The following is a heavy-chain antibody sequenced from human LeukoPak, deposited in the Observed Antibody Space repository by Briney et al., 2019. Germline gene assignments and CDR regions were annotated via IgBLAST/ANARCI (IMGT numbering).Heavy chain of an antibody. D-gene: IGHD5-12*01. Sequence: GGSLRLSCAASGVTFRIYGMHWVRQAPGKGLERVALISADGNDKLYCDAVRGRFTISRDGSKSTLYLQMNSLRAEDTAVYYCTTKVIRGNSGDDYDDWGQGTLVTVSS. V-gene: IGHV3-30*03. CDR2: ISADGNDK. J-gene: IGHJ4*02. CDR1: GVTFRIYG. CDR3: TTKVIRGNSGDDYDD.